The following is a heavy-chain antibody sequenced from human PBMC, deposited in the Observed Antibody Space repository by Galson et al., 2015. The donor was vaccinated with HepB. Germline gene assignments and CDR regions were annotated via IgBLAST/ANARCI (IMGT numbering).Heavy chain of an antibody. CDR1: GFTFSSYG. V-gene: IGHV3-30*18. CDR3: AKDTSEGGATYFDY. D-gene: IGHD1-26*01. Sequence: SLRLSCAASGFTFSSYGMHWVGQAPGKGLEWVAVISYDGSNKYYADSVKGRFTISRDNSKNTLYLQMDSLRAEDTAVYYCAKDTSEGGATYFDYWGQGTLVTVSS. CDR2: ISYDGSNK. J-gene: IGHJ4*02.